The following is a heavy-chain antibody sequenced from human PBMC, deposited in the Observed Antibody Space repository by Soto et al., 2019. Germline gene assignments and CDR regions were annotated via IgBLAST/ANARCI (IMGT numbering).Heavy chain of an antibody. D-gene: IGHD6-19*01. CDR2: IIPIFGTA. CDR3: ARAPPVGYSSGWYFDY. V-gene: IGHV1-69*06. J-gene: IGHJ4*02. Sequence: AASVKVSCKASGGTFSRYAISWVRQAPGQGLEWMGGIIPIFGTANYAQKFQGRVTITADKSTSTAYMELSSLRSEDTAVYYCARAPPVGYSSGWYFDYWGQGTLVTVSS. CDR1: GGTFSRYA.